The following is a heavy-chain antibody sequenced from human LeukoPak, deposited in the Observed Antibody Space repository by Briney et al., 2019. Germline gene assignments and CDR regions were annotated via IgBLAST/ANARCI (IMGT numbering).Heavy chain of an antibody. Sequence: ASVKVSCKASGYTFTGYYMQWVRQAPGQGLEWMGWINPNSGGTNYAQKFQGRVTMTRDTSISTAYMELSRLRSDDTAGYYCARLTDDFWSGYYGSFHYWGQGTLVTVSS. CDR3: ARLTDDFWSGYYGSFHY. CDR2: INPNSGGT. J-gene: IGHJ4*02. V-gene: IGHV1-2*02. D-gene: IGHD3-3*01. CDR1: GYTFTGYY.